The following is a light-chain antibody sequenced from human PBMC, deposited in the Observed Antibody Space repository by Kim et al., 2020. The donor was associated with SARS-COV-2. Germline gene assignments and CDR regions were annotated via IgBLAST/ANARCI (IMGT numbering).Light chain of an antibody. Sequence: LSPGERATLSCRASKGVTSSLAWYQQKPGQAPRLLTSDASNRATGIPARLRGGGSGTDLTLTISSLGPEDFAVYYCQQRSNGPITFGGGTRVGIK. CDR3: QQRSNGPIT. CDR1: KGVTSS. CDR2: DAS. J-gene: IGKJ4*01. V-gene: IGKV3-11*01.